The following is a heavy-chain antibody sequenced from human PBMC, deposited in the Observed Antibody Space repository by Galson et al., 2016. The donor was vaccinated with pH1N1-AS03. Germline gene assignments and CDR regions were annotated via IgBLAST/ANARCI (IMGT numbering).Heavy chain of an antibody. CDR1: GFIFSNYA. Sequence: SLRLSCAASGFIFSNYAMSWVRQAPGKGLEWVSAITSRGSTYYADSVKGRLTNSRDNSKNTLYLQMNSLRAEDTAVDYCAKDPIQYGDYVWYFDYWGQGTLVTVSS. CDR2: ITSRGST. D-gene: IGHD4-17*01. CDR3: AKDPIQYGDYVWYFDY. J-gene: IGHJ4*02. V-gene: IGHV3-23*01.